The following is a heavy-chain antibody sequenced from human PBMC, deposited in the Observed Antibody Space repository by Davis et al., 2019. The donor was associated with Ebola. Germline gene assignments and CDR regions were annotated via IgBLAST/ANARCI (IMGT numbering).Heavy chain of an antibody. D-gene: IGHD2-21*01. CDR3: ARGPLHTVGDAWFDP. V-gene: IGHV1-69*06. CDR2: IIPIFGTA. J-gene: IGHJ5*02. CDR1: GGTFSSYA. Sequence: AASVKVSCKASGGTFSSYAISWVRQAPGQGLEWMGGIIPIFGTANYAQKFQGRVTITADMSTSTAYMELSSLRSEDTAVYYCARGPLHTVGDAWFDPWGQGTLVTVSS.